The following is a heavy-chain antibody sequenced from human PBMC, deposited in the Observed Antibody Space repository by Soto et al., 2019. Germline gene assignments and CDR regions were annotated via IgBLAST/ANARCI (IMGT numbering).Heavy chain of an antibody. CDR1: GGSISSGYYY. V-gene: IGHV4-30-4*01. CDR2: IYYSGNT. Sequence: PSETLSLTCSVSGGSISSGYYYWSWPRQPPGKGLEWIGNIYYSGNTHNNPSLKSQVTISVDTSKNQFSLKLSSVTAADTAVYYWARVPTTLITIFGVVMYYYYGMDVWGQGTTVTVSS. CDR3: ARVPTTLITIFGVVMYYYYGMDV. J-gene: IGHJ6*02. D-gene: IGHD3-3*01.